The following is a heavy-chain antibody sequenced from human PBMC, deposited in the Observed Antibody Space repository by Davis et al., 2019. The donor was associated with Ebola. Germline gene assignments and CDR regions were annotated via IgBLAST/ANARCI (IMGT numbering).Heavy chain of an antibody. J-gene: IGHJ4*02. CDR3: ARQIATGHYYFDY. V-gene: IGHV4-61*01. Sequence: SETLSLTCTVSGGSVSSGSYYWSWIRQPPGKGLEWIGYIYYSGSTNYNPSLKSRVTISVDTSKNQFSLKLSSVTAADTAVYYCARQIATGHYYFDYWGQGTLVTVSS. CDR2: IYYSGST. D-gene: IGHD1-14*01. CDR1: GGSVSSGSYY.